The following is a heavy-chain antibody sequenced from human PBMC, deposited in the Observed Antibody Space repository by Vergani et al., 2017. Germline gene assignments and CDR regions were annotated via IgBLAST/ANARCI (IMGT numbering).Heavy chain of an antibody. V-gene: IGHV4-38-2*01. CDR2: IYRTGRT. Sequence: QVQLQESGPGLVKPSETLSLTCAVSGYSISSGYYWDWIRQPPGKGLEWIGSIYRTGRTHFNPSLKSRVTISVDTSNNHFSLRLNSLTAEDTAVYYCARRSGIVYDIFSGTQYFFDFWGQGTLVTVSS. J-gene: IGHJ4*02. CDR3: ARRSGIVYDIFSGTQYFFDF. D-gene: IGHD3-9*01. CDR1: GYSISSGYY.